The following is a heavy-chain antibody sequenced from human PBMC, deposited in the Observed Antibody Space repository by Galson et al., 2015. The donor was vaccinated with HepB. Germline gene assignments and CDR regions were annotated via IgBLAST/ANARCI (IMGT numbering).Heavy chain of an antibody. V-gene: IGHV1-69*04. Sequence: SVKVSCKASGGTFSSYTISWVRQAPGQGLEWMGRIIPILGIANYAQKFQGRVTITADKSTSTAYTELSSLRSEDTAVYYCARDSPYSSSWWVSQEMADNWFDPWGQGTLVTVSS. D-gene: IGHD6-13*01. J-gene: IGHJ5*02. CDR1: GGTFSSYT. CDR3: ARDSPYSSSWWVSQEMADNWFDP. CDR2: IIPILGIA.